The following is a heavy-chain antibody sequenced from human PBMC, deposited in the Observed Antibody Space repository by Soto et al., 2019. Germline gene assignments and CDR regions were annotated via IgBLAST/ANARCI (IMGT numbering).Heavy chain of an antibody. V-gene: IGHV3-48*02. CDR2: ISSSSSTI. CDR1: GFTFSSYS. D-gene: IGHD6-6*01. CDR3: ARATYSSSPWAESQNQNYFDY. Sequence: GGSLRLSCAASGFTFSSYSMNWVRQAPGKGLEWVSYISSSSSTIYYADSVKGRFTISRDNAKNSLYLQMNSLRDEDTAVYYCARATYSSSPWAESQNQNYFDYWGQGTLVTVSS. J-gene: IGHJ4*02.